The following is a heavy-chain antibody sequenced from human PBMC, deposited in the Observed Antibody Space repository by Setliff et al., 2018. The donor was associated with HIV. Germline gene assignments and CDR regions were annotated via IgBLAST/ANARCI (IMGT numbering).Heavy chain of an antibody. CDR2: ITPIFGTA. J-gene: IGHJ3*02. V-gene: IGHV1-69*06. Sequence: ASVKVSCKASGGTFSTYPINWVRQAPGQGLEWMGGITPIFGTANYAQKSQGRVTITADKSTSTIYMEPSSLRSDDTAVYYCARGQGVHFWVNDAFDIWGQGTMVTVSS. CDR1: GGTFSTYP. CDR3: ARGQGVHFWVNDAFDI. D-gene: IGHD3-10*01.